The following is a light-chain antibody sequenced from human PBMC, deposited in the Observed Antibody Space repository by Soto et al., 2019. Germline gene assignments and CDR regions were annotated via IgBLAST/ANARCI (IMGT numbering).Light chain of an antibody. CDR3: QKYGNFWT. CDR1: ETVTSDY. Sequence: EVVLTQSPGTLSLSPGERATLSCRASETVTSDYLAWYQQKPGQAPRLLFYGASRRAAGIPDRFSGSGSGTDFSLTIRRLEPDDFAVYYCQKYGNFWTFGQGTKVDIK. V-gene: IGKV3-20*01. CDR2: GAS. J-gene: IGKJ1*01.